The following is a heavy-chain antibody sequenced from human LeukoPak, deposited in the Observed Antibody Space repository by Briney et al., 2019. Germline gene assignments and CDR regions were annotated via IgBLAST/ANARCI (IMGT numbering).Heavy chain of an antibody. D-gene: IGHD2-21*02. Sequence: SETLSLTCTVSGGSISSSSYYWGWIRQPPGKGLEWIGFIYYSGNTNYNPSLKSRVTISIDTSKNRFSLKLSSVTAADTAMYYCARDEVVTKRGDTFDVRGQGTMVTVSS. V-gene: IGHV4-61*01. CDR3: ARDEVVTKRGDTFDV. CDR2: IYYSGNT. J-gene: IGHJ3*01. CDR1: GGSISSSSYY.